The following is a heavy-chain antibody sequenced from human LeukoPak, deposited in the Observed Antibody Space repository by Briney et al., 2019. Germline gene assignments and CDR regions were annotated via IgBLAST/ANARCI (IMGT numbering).Heavy chain of an antibody. D-gene: IGHD3-10*01. CDR3: TRDLRSGRVTYGQDS. V-gene: IGHV1-2*02. CDR1: GYTFTNYY. CDR2: IILKSGAT. J-gene: IGHJ4*02. Sequence: GASVKVSCKASGYTFTNYYIHWVRQAPGQGLEWMGWIILKSGATNYAQKFRDRVTVSRDTSTVYLDLSSLTSDDTAVYYCTRDLRSGRVTYGQDSWGQGTLVTVSS.